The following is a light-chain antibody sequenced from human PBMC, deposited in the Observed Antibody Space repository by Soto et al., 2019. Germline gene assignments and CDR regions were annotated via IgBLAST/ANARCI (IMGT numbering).Light chain of an antibody. CDR2: GAS. V-gene: IGKV3-20*01. Sequence: ESVLTQSAGTLSLSPGERATLSCRASQSVSSSYLAWYQQKPGQAPRLLIYGASGRATGIPDRFSGSGSGTDFTLTISRLEPEDFAVYYCQQYGSSPQTFGQGTKVDIK. J-gene: IGKJ1*01. CDR1: QSVSSSY. CDR3: QQYGSSPQT.